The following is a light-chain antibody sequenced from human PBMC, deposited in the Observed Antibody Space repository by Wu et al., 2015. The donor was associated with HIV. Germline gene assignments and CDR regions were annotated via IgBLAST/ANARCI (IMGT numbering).Light chain of an antibody. V-gene: IGKV1-5*03. J-gene: IGKJ4*01. CDR3: QRSYGA. CDR2: KAS. Sequence: DIQMTQSPSTLSASVGDSVTITCRASQNVNNLLAWYQQKPGKAPKLLISKASTLESGVPSRFSGSASGTEFTLTISSLQPDDSATYYCQRSYGAFGGGTKVEIK. CDR1: QNVNNL.